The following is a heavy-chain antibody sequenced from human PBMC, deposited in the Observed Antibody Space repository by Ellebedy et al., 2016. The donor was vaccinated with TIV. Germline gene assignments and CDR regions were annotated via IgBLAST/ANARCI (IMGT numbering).Heavy chain of an antibody. CDR3: ARDQAGAFYYGSGSYSSGYYYMEV. Sequence: ASVKVSCKASGYTFTFYFMHWVRQAPGQGLEWMGIINPSGGNSTYAQKFQGRVTITRDTSTTTVYMELSSLRSEDTAVYYCARDQAGAFYYGSGSYSSGYYYMEVWGKGTTVTVSS. CDR1: GYTFTFYF. CDR2: INPSGGNS. J-gene: IGHJ6*03. D-gene: IGHD3-10*01. V-gene: IGHV1-46*01.